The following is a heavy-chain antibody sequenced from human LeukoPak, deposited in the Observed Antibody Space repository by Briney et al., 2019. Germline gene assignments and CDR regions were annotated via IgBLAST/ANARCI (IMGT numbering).Heavy chain of an antibody. J-gene: IGHJ4*02. Sequence: SETLSLTCTVSGGSISSYYWSWIRQPPGKGLEWIGYIYYSGSTNYNPSLKSRVTISGDTSKNQFSLKLSSVTAADTAVYYCARALRYFDWGRGSGPGSFDYWGQGTLVTVSS. D-gene: IGHD3-9*01. CDR1: GGSISSYY. CDR3: ARALRYFDWGRGSGPGSFDY. CDR2: IYYSGST. V-gene: IGHV4-59*01.